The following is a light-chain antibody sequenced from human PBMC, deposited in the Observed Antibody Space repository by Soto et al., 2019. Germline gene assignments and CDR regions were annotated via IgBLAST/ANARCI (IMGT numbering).Light chain of an antibody. V-gene: IGKV3-11*01. CDR2: DAS. Sequence: EIVLTQSPATLSLSPGEIATLSCGASQSVSSYLAWYQQKPGQAPRLLIYDASNRATGLPARFSGTGSGTDFTLTISSLEPEDFAVYYCQQRSNWPPYTFGQGTKLEIK. J-gene: IGKJ2*01. CDR3: QQRSNWPPYT. CDR1: QSVSSY.